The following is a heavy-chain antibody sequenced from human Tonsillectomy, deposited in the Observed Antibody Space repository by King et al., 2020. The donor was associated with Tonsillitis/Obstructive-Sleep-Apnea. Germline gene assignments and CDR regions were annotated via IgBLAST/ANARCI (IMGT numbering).Heavy chain of an antibody. CDR1: GFTFSSFW. V-gene: IGHV3-7*03. CDR2: IKQDGSEK. D-gene: IGHD2/OR15-2a*01. CDR3: ARDSRINYYQCYGLDV. Sequence: VQLVESGGGLVQPGGSLRLSCAASGFTFSSFWMSWVRQAPGKGLEWVANIKQDGSEKYYVDSVKGRFTISRDNAKNSLYLQMNSLRAEDTAVYYCARDSRINYYQCYGLDVWGQGTTVTVSS. J-gene: IGHJ6*02.